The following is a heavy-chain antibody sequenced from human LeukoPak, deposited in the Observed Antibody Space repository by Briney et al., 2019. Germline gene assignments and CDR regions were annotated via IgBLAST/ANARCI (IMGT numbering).Heavy chain of an antibody. CDR1: GGSISSGSYY. D-gene: IGHD3-3*01. CDR3: ARDIGDFWSGYYRY. J-gene: IGHJ4*02. V-gene: IGHV4-61*02. CDR2: IYTSGST. Sequence: SQTLSLTCTVSGGSISSGSYYWSWIRQPAGKGLEWIGRIYTSGSTNYNPPLKSRVTISVDTSKNQFSLKLSSVTAADTAVYYCARDIGDFWSGYYRYWGQGTLVTVSS.